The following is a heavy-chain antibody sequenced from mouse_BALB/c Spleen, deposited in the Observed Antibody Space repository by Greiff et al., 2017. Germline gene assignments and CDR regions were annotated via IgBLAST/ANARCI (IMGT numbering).Heavy chain of an antibody. CDR2: IYPGDGDT. CDR3: ARGGDYDVGY. CDR1: GYTFTSYW. J-gene: IGHJ2*01. Sequence: VQLQQSGAELARPGASVKLSCKASGYTFTSYWMQWVKQRPGQGLEWIGAIYPGDGDTRYTQKFKGKATLTADKSSSTAYMQLSSLASEDSAVYYCARGGDYDVGYWGQGTTLTVSS. V-gene: IGHV1-87*01. D-gene: IGHD2-4*01.